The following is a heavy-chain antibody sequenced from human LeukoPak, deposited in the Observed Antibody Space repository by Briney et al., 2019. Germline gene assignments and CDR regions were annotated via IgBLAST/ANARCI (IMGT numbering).Heavy chain of an antibody. CDR3: ARDWGVGGRPGYMDV. D-gene: IGHD6-6*01. Sequence: PSETLSLTCTVSGGSISTYYWNWIRQPPGKGLEWIGYIYYSGSTNYNPSLKSRVTISVDTSKNQFSLKLSSVTAADTAVYFCARDWGVGGRPGYMDVWGKGTTVTVSS. CDR1: GGSISTYY. CDR2: IYYSGST. J-gene: IGHJ6*03. V-gene: IGHV4-59*01.